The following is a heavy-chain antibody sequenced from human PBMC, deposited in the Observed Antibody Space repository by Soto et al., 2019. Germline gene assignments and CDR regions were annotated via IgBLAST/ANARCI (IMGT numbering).Heavy chain of an antibody. V-gene: IGHV1-69*01. CDR1: GGTFSSYA. CDR2: IIPISDTT. Sequence: QVQLVQSGAEVKKPGSSVKVSCKASGGTFSSYAISWVRQAPGQGLEWMGGIIPISDTTNYEQKFQSRVMNTANDSTSTAYMELSSLRSEDTAVYYCAKSQGSSTSLEIYYYYYYGMDVWGQGTTVTVSS. CDR3: AKSQGSSTSLEIYYYYYYGMDV. D-gene: IGHD2-2*01. J-gene: IGHJ6*02.